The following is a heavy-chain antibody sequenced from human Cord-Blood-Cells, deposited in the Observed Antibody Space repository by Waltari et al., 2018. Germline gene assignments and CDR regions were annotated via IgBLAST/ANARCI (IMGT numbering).Heavy chain of an antibody. CDR1: GYTFTGYY. CDR3: ARAFPPKYSERENGIIDY. J-gene: IGHJ4*02. D-gene: IGHD5-12*01. V-gene: IGHV1-2*02. CDR2: INPNSGGT. Sequence: QVQLVQSGAEVKKTGASVKVSCKASGYTFTGYYMHWVRQAPGQGLEWRGWINPNSGGTSFATKFQGRVTMTTDTSIMTAYMELSRLRSDVAAVYYCARAFPPKYSERENGIIDYWGQGTLVTVSS.